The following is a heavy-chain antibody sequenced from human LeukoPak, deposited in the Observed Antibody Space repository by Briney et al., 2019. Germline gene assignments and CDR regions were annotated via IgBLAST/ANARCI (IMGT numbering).Heavy chain of an antibody. J-gene: IGHJ4*02. Sequence: GGSLRLSCAASGFTLSSYWMHWARQAPGKGLVWLSRINNDGSSTSYADSVKGRFTISRDNAKNTLYLQMNSLRAEDTAVYYCAREKGSNFGFDYWGQGALVTVSS. CDR1: GFTLSSYW. CDR2: INNDGSST. V-gene: IGHV3-74*01. D-gene: IGHD3-10*01. CDR3: AREKGSNFGFDY.